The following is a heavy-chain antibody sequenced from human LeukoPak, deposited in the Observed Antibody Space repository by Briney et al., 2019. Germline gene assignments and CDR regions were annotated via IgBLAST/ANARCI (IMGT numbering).Heavy chain of an antibody. J-gene: IGHJ5*02. CDR3: ARAHTREYYDFLRGLNWFDP. V-gene: IGHV3-23*01. D-gene: IGHD3-3*01. Sequence: PGGSLRLSCAASGFIFSSYAMSWVRQAPGKGLEWVSTISGSGGSTYYADSVKGRFTISRDNAKNSLYLQMNSLRAEDTAVYYCARAHTREYYDFLRGLNWFDPWGQGTLVTVSS. CDR2: ISGSGGST. CDR1: GFIFSSYA.